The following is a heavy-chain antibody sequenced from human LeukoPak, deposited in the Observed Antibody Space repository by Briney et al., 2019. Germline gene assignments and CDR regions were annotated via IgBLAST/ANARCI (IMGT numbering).Heavy chain of an antibody. Sequence: GASVKVSCKASGGTFSSYAISWVRQAPGQGLEWMGRIIPILGIANYAQKFQGRVTITADKSMSTAYMELSSLRSEDTAVYYCASRLGGGAFDIWGQGTMVTVSS. J-gene: IGHJ3*02. V-gene: IGHV1-69*04. CDR1: GGTFSSYA. CDR3: ASRLGGGAFDI. D-gene: IGHD6-25*01. CDR2: IIPILGIA.